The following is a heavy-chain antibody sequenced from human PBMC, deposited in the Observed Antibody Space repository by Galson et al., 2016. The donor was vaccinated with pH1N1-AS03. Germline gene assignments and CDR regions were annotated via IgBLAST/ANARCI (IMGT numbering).Heavy chain of an antibody. CDR3: AKSDWLDS. Sequence: SLRLSCAASGFTFDDYAMHWVRQAPGRGLEWVSGINKNSGHLDYADSVKGRFTISRDNAKNSLYLQMNSLRAEDTALYYCAKSDWLDSWGQGALVTVSS. CDR1: GFTFDDYA. V-gene: IGHV3-9*01. J-gene: IGHJ5*01. CDR2: INKNSGHL.